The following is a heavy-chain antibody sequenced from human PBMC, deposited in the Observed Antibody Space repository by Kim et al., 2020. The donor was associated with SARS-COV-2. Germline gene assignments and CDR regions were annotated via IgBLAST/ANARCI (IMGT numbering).Heavy chain of an antibody. CDR3: AREYYGSSSLDGFDI. D-gene: IGHD3-22*01. CDR1: GFTFGSYA. V-gene: IGHV3-30*04. CDR2: TSHDGRSK. J-gene: IGHJ3*02. Sequence: GGSLRLSCAASGFTFGSYAMQWVRQAPGKGLEWVAVTSHDGRSKLYADSVKGRFTISRDNSENTLYLQMNSLGTEDTAVYYCAREYYGSSSLDGFDIWGQGRMVTVSS.